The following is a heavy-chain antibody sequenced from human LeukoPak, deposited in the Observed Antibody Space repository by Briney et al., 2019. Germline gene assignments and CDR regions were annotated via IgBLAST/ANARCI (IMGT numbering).Heavy chain of an antibody. CDR3: AGAYYYGSGSYYSPYYYMDV. V-gene: IGHV4-39*07. CDR2: FYYSGST. J-gene: IGHJ6*03. Sequence: SETLSLTCTVSGGFITSSSYHWGWIRQPPGKGLEWIGSFYYSGSTYYNPSLKSRVTISVDTSKNQFSLKLSSVTAADTAVYYCAGAYYYGSGSYYSPYYYMDVWGKGTTVTISS. D-gene: IGHD3-10*01. CDR1: GGFITSSSYH.